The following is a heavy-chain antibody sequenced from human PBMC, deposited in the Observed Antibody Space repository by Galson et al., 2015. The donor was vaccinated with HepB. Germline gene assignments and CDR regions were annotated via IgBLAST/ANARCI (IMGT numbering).Heavy chain of an antibody. Sequence: SLRLSCAASGFTFSSYAMHWVRQAPGKGLEWVAVISYDGSNKYYADSVKGRFTISRDNSKNTLYLQMNSLRAEDTAVYYCASDIAVARGSYYYYYGMDVWGQGTTVTVSS. CDR2: ISYDGSNK. D-gene: IGHD6-19*01. CDR3: ASDIAVARGSYYYYYGMDV. CDR1: GFTFSSYA. J-gene: IGHJ6*02. V-gene: IGHV3-30-3*01.